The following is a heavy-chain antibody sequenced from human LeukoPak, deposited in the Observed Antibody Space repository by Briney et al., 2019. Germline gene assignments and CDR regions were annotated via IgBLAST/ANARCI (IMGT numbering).Heavy chain of an antibody. V-gene: IGHV1-69*04. J-gene: IGHJ4*02. Sequence: GSSVKVSCKASGGTFSSYTISWVRQAPGQGLEWMGRIIPILGIANYAQKFQGRVTITADKSTSTAYMELSSLRSEDTAVYYCARDPYSRGWPDYWGQGTLVTVSS. D-gene: IGHD6-19*01. CDR2: IIPILGIA. CDR1: GGTFSSYT. CDR3: ARDPYSRGWPDY.